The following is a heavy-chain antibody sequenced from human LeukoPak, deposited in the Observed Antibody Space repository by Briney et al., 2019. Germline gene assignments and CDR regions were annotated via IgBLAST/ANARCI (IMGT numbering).Heavy chain of an antibody. J-gene: IGHJ4*02. D-gene: IGHD3-22*01. CDR3: AKDTVYYDSSSYPC. Sequence: PGGSLRLSCVASGFTFSSYTMNWVRQAPGKGLEWVSSISSSSSYIYYADSVKGRFTISRDNAKNTLYLQMNSLRAEDTAFYYCAKDTVYYDSSSYPCWGQGTLVTVSS. V-gene: IGHV3-21*04. CDR1: GFTFSSYT. CDR2: ISSSSSYI.